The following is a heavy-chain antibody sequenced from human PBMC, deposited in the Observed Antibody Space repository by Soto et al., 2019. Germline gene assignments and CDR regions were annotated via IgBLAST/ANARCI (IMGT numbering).Heavy chain of an antibody. D-gene: IGHD5-18*01. CDR1: GFTFSTYS. J-gene: IGHJ3*02. Sequence: GGSLRLSCAASGFTFSTYSMNWVRQAPGKGLEWVSYISSSSRTIYYADSVKGRFTISRDNAKKSLYLQMNSLRDEDTAVFYCVREGETALVNDAFDIWGQGTMVTVSS. CDR2: ISSSSRTI. CDR3: VREGETALVNDAFDI. V-gene: IGHV3-48*02.